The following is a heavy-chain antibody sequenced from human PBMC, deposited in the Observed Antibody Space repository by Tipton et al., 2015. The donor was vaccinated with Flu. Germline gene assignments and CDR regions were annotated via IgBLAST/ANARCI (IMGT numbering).Heavy chain of an antibody. J-gene: IGHJ4*02. CDR3: ARDPDYGDGPFDS. V-gene: IGHV3-7*01. D-gene: IGHD2-21*02. CDR1: GFTFSTFW. CDR2: IKQDGSET. Sequence: SLRLSCAGSGFTFSTFWMNWVRQAPGKGLEWVATIKQDGSETYYVDSVKGRFTISRDNAKNTLYLQLNSLRAEDTAVYYCARDPDYGDGPFDSWGQGILVTVSS.